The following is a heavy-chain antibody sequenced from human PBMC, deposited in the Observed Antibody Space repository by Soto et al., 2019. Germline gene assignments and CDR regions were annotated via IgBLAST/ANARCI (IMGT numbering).Heavy chain of an antibody. CDR1: GGSVSGGSYF. D-gene: IGHD1-1*01. J-gene: IGHJ4*02. V-gene: IGHV4-61*01. Sequence: SETLSLTCTVSGGSVSGGSYFWSWVRQPPGKGLEWIGYFYYSGSTKYNPSLKSRVTILEDTSKKQFSLKLNFVTAADTAVYYCAREGRMGTFDYWGQGALVTVS. CDR3: AREGRMGTFDY. CDR2: FYYSGST.